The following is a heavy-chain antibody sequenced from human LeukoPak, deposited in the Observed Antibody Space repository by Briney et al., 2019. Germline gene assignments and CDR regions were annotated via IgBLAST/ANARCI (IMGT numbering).Heavy chain of an antibody. Sequence: ASVKVSCKASGYTFTSYAMNWVRQAPGQGLEWMGWINTNTGNPTYAQGFTGRFVFSLDASVSTAYLQISSLKAEDTAVYYCARRKGWYVNYYGMDVWGQGTTVTVSS. J-gene: IGHJ6*02. D-gene: IGHD6-19*01. V-gene: IGHV7-4-1*02. CDR1: GYTFTSYA. CDR2: INTNTGNP. CDR3: ARRKGWYVNYYGMDV.